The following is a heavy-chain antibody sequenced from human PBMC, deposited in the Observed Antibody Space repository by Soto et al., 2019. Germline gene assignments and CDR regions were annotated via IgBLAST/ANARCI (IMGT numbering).Heavy chain of an antibody. CDR3: AVHPPARDY. V-gene: IGHV3-7*01. CDR2: IKQDGSEK. J-gene: IGHJ4*02. Sequence: EVQLVESGGGLVQPGGSLRLSCAASGFTFSSYWMTWVRQAPGKGLEWVANIKQDGSEKYYVDSVKGRFSISRDNAKNSLYLQMNSLRAEDTAVYYCAVHPPARDYWGKGTLVTVSS. CDR1: GFTFSSYW. D-gene: IGHD2-2*01.